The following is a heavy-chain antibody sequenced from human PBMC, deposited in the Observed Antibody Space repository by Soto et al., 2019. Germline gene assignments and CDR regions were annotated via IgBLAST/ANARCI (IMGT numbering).Heavy chain of an antibody. V-gene: IGHV3-48*01. D-gene: IGHD1-26*01. Sequence: LRLSCAASDFTFSSFGMHWVRQAPGKGLEWVSYISSSGSTIFYADSVRGRFTISRDNVKNSLFLQMNSLRAEDTAVYYCARIRSVWEPRDGLDIWGQGTMVTVS. CDR2: ISSSGSTI. CDR1: DFTFSSFG. J-gene: IGHJ3*02. CDR3: ARIRSVWEPRDGLDI.